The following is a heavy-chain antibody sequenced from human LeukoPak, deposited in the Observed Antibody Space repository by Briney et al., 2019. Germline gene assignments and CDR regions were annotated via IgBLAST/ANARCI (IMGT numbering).Heavy chain of an antibody. J-gene: IGHJ4*02. CDR2: MNPNSGNT. D-gene: IGHD3-9*01. V-gene: IGHV1-8*01. CDR3: ARTYYDILTGYYFFDY. CDR1: GYTFTSYD. Sequence: GASVKVSCKASGYTFTSYDINWVRQATGQGLEWMGWMNPNSGNTGYAQKLQGRVTMARNTSISTAYMELSSLRSEDTAVYYCARTYYDILTGYYFFDYWGQGTLVTVSS.